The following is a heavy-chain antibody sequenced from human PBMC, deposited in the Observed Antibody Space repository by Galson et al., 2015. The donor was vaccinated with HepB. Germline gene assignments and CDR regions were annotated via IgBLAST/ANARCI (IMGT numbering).Heavy chain of an antibody. CDR3: ARDLIGYINF. Sequence: SVKVSCKASGYTLTPYYIHWVRQAPGQGLEWMGMINPSGGSTTYAQKFQGRVTMTRDTSTSTVYMELSSLRSEDTAVYFCARDLIGYINFWVQGTLVTVSS. CDR2: INPSGGST. CDR1: GYTLTPYY. J-gene: IGHJ4*02. D-gene: IGHD5-24*01. V-gene: IGHV1-46*01.